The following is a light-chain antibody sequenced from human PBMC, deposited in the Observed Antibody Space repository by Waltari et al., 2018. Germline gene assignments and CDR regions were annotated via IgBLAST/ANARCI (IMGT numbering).Light chain of an antibody. V-gene: IGLV2-14*01. CDR1: SSDVGGYNY. CDR2: DVS. J-gene: IGLJ3*02. Sequence: QSALTQPASVSGSPGQSITISCTGTSSDVGGYNYVSWYQQHPGKAPKLMIYDVSNRPSGVSSRFSGSKSGNTASLTISALQAEDEADYYCSSYTSSSTWVFGGGTKLTVL. CDR3: SSYTSSSTWV.